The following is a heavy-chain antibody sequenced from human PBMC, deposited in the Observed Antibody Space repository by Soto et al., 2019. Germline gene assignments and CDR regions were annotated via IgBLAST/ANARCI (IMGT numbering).Heavy chain of an antibody. CDR3: ARGRYCLTGRCFPNWFDS. V-gene: IGHV4-30-4*01. Sequence: QVHLLESGPGLVKPSQTLSLTCSVSGDSISTVDYFWAWIRQPPGQALEYIGYIYKSTTTYYNPSFESRVAISLDTSKSQSSLNVASVTAADTAVYFCARGRYCLTGRCFPNWFDSWGQGTLVTVSS. CDR2: IYKSTTT. CDR1: GDSISTVDYF. D-gene: IGHD2-15*01. J-gene: IGHJ5*01.